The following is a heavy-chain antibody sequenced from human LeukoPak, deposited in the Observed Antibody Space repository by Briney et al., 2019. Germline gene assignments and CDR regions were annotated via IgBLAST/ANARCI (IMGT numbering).Heavy chain of an antibody. Sequence: GRSLRLSGAASGFIYSTFGMHWVRQAPGKGLEWVSGISWNSGSIGYADSVKGRFTISRDNAKNSLYPQMNSLRAEDMALYYCAKASRFGELGFYFDYWGQGTLVTVSS. CDR2: ISWNSGSI. V-gene: IGHV3-9*03. CDR1: GFIYSTFG. CDR3: AKASRFGELGFYFDY. J-gene: IGHJ4*02. D-gene: IGHD3-10*01.